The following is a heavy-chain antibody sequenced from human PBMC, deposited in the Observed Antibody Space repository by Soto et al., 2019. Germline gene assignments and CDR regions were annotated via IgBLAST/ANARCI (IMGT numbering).Heavy chain of an antibody. CDR2: ISGSGGST. D-gene: IGHD1-26*01. CDR1: GFTFSSYA. Sequence: EVQLLESGGGLVQPGGSLRLSCAASGFTFSSYAMRWVRQAPVKGLEWVSAISGSGGSTYYAESVKGRFTISTDNPKTTLYLQMNSLTAEDTAVYYCARAGTGSDYDYWGQGTLVTVSS. V-gene: IGHV3-23*01. CDR3: ARAGTGSDYDY. J-gene: IGHJ4*02.